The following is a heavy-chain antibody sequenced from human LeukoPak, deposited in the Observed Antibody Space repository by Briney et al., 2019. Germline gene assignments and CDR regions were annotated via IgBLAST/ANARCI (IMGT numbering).Heavy chain of an antibody. CDR2: IFYSESS. CDR1: GASISSYY. V-gene: IGHV4-59*01. Sequence: SETLSLTCSVSGASISSYYWSWIRQPPGKGLEWIGYIFYSESSNYNPSLKSRVTISVDTSKNQFSLQLSSVTAADTAVYYCARGSRVVTAFGVDYWGQGTLVTVSS. CDR3: ARGSRVVTAFGVDY. D-gene: IGHD2-21*02. J-gene: IGHJ4*02.